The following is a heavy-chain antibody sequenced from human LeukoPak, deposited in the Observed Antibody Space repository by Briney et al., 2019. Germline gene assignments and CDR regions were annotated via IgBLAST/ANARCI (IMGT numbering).Heavy chain of an antibody. CDR1: GGFITNYY. D-gene: IGHD5-24*01. CDR3: ARNRDGYNLADLDY. Sequence: SETLSLTCSVSGGFITNYYWSWIRQSPGKGLEWIGYIYYSGSTHYNPSLKSRVTISVDTSKNQFSLKLSSVTAADTALYYCARNRDGYNLADLDYWGQGILVTVDS. J-gene: IGHJ4*02. V-gene: IGHV4-59*01. CDR2: IYYSGST.